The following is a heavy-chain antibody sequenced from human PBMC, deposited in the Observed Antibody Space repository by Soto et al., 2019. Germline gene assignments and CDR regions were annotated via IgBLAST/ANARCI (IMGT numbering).Heavy chain of an antibody. V-gene: IGHV3-48*03. CDR2: IGSIGSGI. J-gene: IGHJ4*02. Sequence: GGSLRLSCAASGFTFSRYEMNWVRHAPGKGLGWVSYIGSIGSGIYYADFVKGRFTISRDDAKKALYLRMNSLRVEDTTVYYCASDSTDSGSFDYWGQGTQVTVSS. CDR3: ASDSTDSGSFDY. CDR1: GFTFSRYE. D-gene: IGHD1-26*01.